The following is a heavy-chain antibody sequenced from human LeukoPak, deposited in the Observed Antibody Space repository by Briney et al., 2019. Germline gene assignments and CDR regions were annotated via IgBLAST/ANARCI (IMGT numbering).Heavy chain of an antibody. Sequence: SETLSLTCTVSGGSISSYYWSWIRQPPGKGLEWIGYIYYSGSTNYNPSLKSRVTISVDTSKNQFSLKLSSVTAADTAVYYCARQMDTAMVTGHYCYYMDVWGKGWSPSVSS. CDR3: ARQMDTAMVTGHYCYYMDV. CDR2: IYYSGST. D-gene: IGHD5-18*01. CDR1: GGSISSYY. V-gene: IGHV4-59*08. J-gene: IGHJ6*03.